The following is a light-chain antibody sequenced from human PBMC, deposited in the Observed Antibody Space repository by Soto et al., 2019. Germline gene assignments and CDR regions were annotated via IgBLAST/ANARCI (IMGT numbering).Light chain of an antibody. V-gene: IGLV2-11*01. CDR1: SSDVGGYNY. CDR3: CSYAGSYTHYV. Sequence: QSALTQPRSVSGSPGQSITISCTGTSSDVGGYNYVSWYRQHPGKALKLMIYDVSKRPSGVPDRFSGSKSGNTASLTISGLQAEDEADYYCCSYAGSYTHYVFGTGTKLTVL. CDR2: DVS. J-gene: IGLJ1*01.